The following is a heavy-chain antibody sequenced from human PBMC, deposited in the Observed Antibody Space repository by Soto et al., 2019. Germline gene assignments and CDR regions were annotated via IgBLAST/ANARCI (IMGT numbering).Heavy chain of an antibody. CDR3: ARPPQDYSSRQYYFAY. V-gene: IGHV3-30-3*01. D-gene: IGHD6-13*01. Sequence: QVQLVESGGGVVQPGRSLRLSCAASGFTFSSYAMHWVRQAPGKGLEWVAVISYDGSNKYYADSVKGRFTISRDNSKNTLYLQMNSLRAEDTAVYYCARPPQDYSSRQYYFAYWGQGTLVTVSS. J-gene: IGHJ4*02. CDR1: GFTFSSYA. CDR2: ISYDGSNK.